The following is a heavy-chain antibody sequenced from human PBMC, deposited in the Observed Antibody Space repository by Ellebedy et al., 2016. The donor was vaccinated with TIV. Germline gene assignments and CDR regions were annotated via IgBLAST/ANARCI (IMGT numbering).Heavy chain of an antibody. D-gene: IGHD1-26*01. Sequence: AASVKVSCKASGYTFTGYYMHWVRQAPGQGLEWMGWINPNSGGTNYAQKFQGRVTMTRDTSISTAYMELSRLRSDDTAVYYCARDRWELRDYYYGMDVWGQGTTATVSS. CDR1: GYTFTGYY. CDR2: INPNSGGT. V-gene: IGHV1-2*02. J-gene: IGHJ6*02. CDR3: ARDRWELRDYYYGMDV.